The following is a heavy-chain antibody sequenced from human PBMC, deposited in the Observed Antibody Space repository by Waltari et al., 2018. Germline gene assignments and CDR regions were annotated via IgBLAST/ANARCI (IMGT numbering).Heavy chain of an antibody. J-gene: IGHJ5*02. V-gene: IGHV3-30*09. CDR1: EFNFNNYA. D-gene: IGHD5-12*01. CDR2: ISYHGSNK. Sequence: QMQLVESGGGVVQPGGSLRLSCRGSEFNFNNYAMQWVRQVPGKGLGGVAIISYHGSNKYYADSVRGRFGISRDTSKNTVDLQMDSVRHEDTAVYFCARGRSADGYITDLWGQGTLVTVSS. CDR3: ARGRSADGYITDL.